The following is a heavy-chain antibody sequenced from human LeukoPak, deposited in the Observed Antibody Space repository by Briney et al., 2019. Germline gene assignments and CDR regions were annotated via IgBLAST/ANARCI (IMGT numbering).Heavy chain of an antibody. J-gene: IGHJ4*02. CDR2: ISGSCGST. Sequence: GGSLRLSCAASGFTFSSYAMSWVRQAPGKGLEWFSAISGSCGSTYYADSVKGRFTISRDNSKNTLYLQMNSLRAEDTAVYYSAKLTYDYVWGSYRFPYFDYWGQGTLVTVSS. V-gene: IGHV3-23*01. CDR3: AKLTYDYVWGSYRFPYFDY. D-gene: IGHD3-16*02. CDR1: GFTFSSYA.